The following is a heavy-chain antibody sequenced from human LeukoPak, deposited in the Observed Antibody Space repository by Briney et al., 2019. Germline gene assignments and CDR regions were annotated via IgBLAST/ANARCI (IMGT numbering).Heavy chain of an antibody. Sequence: ASVKVSCKASGYTFTGYYMHWVRQATGQGLEWMGWMNPNSGNTGYAQKFQGRVTMTRNTSISTAYMELSSLRSEDTAVYYCAVLRSIAAASAYWGQGTLVAVSS. CDR3: AVLRSIAAASAY. CDR1: GYTFTGYY. V-gene: IGHV1-8*02. D-gene: IGHD6-13*01. J-gene: IGHJ4*02. CDR2: MNPNSGNT.